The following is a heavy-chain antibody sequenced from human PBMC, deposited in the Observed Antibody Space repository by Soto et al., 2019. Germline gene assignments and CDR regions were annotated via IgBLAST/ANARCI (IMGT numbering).Heavy chain of an antibody. Sequence: QVQMVQSGAEVKKPGSSVNVSCKASGGTFNNYAISWVRQAPGRGLEWMGGIVPIFGTASDAQKFQGRVTIAADESTSTAYMDLSSLRSEDTAVYFCAREEMATFGMDVWGQGIMVTVSS. CDR3: AREEMATFGMDV. V-gene: IGHV1-69*12. CDR1: GGTFNNYA. CDR2: IVPIFGTA. J-gene: IGHJ6*02.